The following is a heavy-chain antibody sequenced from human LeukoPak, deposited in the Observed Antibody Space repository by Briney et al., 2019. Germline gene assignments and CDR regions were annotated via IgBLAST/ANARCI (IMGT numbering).Heavy chain of an antibody. Sequence: PSETLSLTCTVSGGSISSYYWSWIRQPPGKGLEWIGYIYYSGSTNYNPSLKSRVTISVDTSKNQFSLKLSSVTAADTAVYYCARTYCSGGSCYDRDPYYFDHWGQGTLVTVSS. CDR2: IYYSGST. CDR3: ARTYCSGGSCYDRDPYYFDH. V-gene: IGHV4-59*01. D-gene: IGHD2-15*01. CDR1: GGSISSYY. J-gene: IGHJ4*02.